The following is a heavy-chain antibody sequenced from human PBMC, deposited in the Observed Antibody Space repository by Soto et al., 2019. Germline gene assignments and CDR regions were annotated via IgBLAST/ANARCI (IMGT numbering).Heavy chain of an antibody. V-gene: IGHV4-39*01. Sequence: SLTCTVSWGSVSNSNYYWGWIRQSPGKGLEWIGSVYYRGRSYSKSSVKSRVTISVDTSKNQFSLNLNSVTASDTAVYYCVSQRTSVLTQAYFDYWGPGALVTVSS. CDR2: VYYRGRS. D-gene: IGHD2-8*01. J-gene: IGHJ4*02. CDR3: VSQRTSVLTQAYFDY. CDR1: WGSVSNSNYY.